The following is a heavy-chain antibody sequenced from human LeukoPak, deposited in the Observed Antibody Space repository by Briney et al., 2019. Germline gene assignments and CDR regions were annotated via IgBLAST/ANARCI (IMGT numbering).Heavy chain of an antibody. J-gene: IGHJ4*02. CDR3: ARDLFGRTGTTDY. CDR1: GGTFSSYA. D-gene: IGHD1-7*01. CDR2: IIPIFGTA. Sequence: SVKVSCKASGGTFSSYAISWVRQAPGQGLEWMGGIIPIFGTANYAQKFQGRVTITADGSTSTAYMELSSLRSVDTAVYYCARDLFGRTGTTDYWGQGTLVTVSS. V-gene: IGHV1-69*01.